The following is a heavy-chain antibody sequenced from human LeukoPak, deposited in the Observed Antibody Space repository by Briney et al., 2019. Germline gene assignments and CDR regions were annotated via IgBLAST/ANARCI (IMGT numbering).Heavy chain of an antibody. V-gene: IGHV4-59*02. CDR1: GGSVSGYY. CDR2: IYYSGST. CDR3: ARDREYSSSGLVWFDP. J-gene: IGHJ5*02. D-gene: IGHD6-6*01. Sequence: SETLSLTCTVSGGSVSGYYWSWIRQPPGKGLEWIGYIYYSGSTNYNPSFKSRVTISVDTSENQFSLKLTSVTAADTAVYYCARDREYSSSGLVWFDPWGHGILVTVS.